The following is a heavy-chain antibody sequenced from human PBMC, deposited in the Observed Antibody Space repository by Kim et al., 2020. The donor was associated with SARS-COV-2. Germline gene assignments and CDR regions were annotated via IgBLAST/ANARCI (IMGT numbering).Heavy chain of an antibody. J-gene: IGHJ4*02. D-gene: IGHD6-19*01. Sequence: RSSLKFQGNVSITRDTSATTAYLELSGLISEDTAVYYCAREAVAGSFDYWGQGTLVTVSS. CDR3: AREAVAGSFDY. V-gene: IGHV1-3*01.